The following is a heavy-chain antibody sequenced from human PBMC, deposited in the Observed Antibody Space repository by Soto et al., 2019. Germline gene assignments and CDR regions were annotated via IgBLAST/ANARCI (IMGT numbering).Heavy chain of an antibody. CDR3: ALSLLWFGELSGFDY. V-gene: IGHV1-69*06. Sequence: ASVKVSCKASGGTFSSYAISWLRQAPGQGLEWMGGIIPIFGTANYAQKFQGRVTITADKSTSTAYMELSSLRSEDTAVYYCALSLLWFGELSGFDYWGQGTLVTVSS. CDR2: IIPIFGTA. J-gene: IGHJ4*02. D-gene: IGHD3-10*01. CDR1: GGTFSSYA.